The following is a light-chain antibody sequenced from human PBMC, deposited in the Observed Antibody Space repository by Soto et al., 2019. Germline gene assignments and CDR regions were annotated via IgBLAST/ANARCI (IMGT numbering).Light chain of an antibody. V-gene: IGKV3-20*01. CDR3: QQYRESYT. J-gene: IGKJ2*01. CDR2: VAW. CDR1: QSVSSSF. Sequence: EIAMTQSPGNLSLXPGEXATLXXRASQSVSSSFLAWYQQKPVHSPSLLVYVAWGLATGIPYRFGCGGSGTDLTLSISRQKNEGFTVYYLQQYRESYTFGHGTKVDIK.